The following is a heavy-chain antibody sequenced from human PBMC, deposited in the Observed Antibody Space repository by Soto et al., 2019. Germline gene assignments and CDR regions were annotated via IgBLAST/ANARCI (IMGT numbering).Heavy chain of an antibody. V-gene: IGHV3-7*03. CDR3: ARPGCGGGTCYSS. Sequence: EVQVMVESGGGLVQPGGSLRLSCVASGFSFTNSWMSWVRQIPGKGLEWVATINADGSGTHSVDSAEGRLSVSRDNSKASLYLQMNSPRPEDTAVYYCARPGCGGGTCYSSWGQGTQVTVSS. D-gene: IGHD2-15*01. CDR1: GFSFTNSW. CDR2: INADGSGT. J-gene: IGHJ4*02.